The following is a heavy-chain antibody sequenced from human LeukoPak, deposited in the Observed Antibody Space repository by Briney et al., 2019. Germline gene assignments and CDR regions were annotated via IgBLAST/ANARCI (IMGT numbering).Heavy chain of an antibody. CDR2: ITSDGSKK. Sequence: GGSPRLSCAASGFTFTTYALHWIRQVPGTGLEWVAAITSDGSKKYYANSVKGRFTISRDNSKNTLYLQMNSLRADDTAVYFCARTSLHYFGSGSYSLDVFDIWGQGTMVTVSS. CDR1: GFTFTTYA. V-gene: IGHV3-30-3*01. D-gene: IGHD3-10*01. CDR3: ARTSLHYFGSGSYSLDVFDI. J-gene: IGHJ3*02.